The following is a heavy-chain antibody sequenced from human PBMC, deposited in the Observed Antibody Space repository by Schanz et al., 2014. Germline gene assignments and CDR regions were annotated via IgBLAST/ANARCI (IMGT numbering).Heavy chain of an antibody. CDR1: GFTFSSYA. CDR3: ARIGGSVFDY. Sequence: EVQLLESGGGLVQPGGSLRLSCAASGFTFSSYAMSWVRQAPGKGLEWVSAISGSGGSTYYADSVKGRFTISRDNAKNTLYLQMNSLRPEDTAVYYCARIGGSVFDYWAQGTLVTVSS. J-gene: IGHJ4*02. V-gene: IGHV3-23*01. D-gene: IGHD3-10*01. CDR2: ISGSGGST.